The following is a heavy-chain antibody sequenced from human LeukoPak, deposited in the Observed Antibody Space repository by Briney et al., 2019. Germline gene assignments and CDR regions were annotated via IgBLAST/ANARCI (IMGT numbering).Heavy chain of an antibody. D-gene: IGHD1-26*01. CDR2: INPSGGST. CDR1: GYTFTSYY. V-gene: IGHV1-46*01. Sequence: ASVKVSCKASGYTFTSYYMHWVRQAPGQGLEWMGIINPSGGSTSYAQKFQGRVTMTRDMSTSTVYMELSSLRSEDTAVYYCASPIVGAAIDQGWYAFDIWGQGTMVTVSS. CDR3: ASPIVGAAIDQGWYAFDI. J-gene: IGHJ3*02.